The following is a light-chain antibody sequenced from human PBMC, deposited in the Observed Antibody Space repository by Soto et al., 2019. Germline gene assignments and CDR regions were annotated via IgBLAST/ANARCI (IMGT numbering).Light chain of an antibody. Sequence: QSVLTQPRSVSGSPGQSVTISCTGTSRDVGFYHFVSWYQQHPGKAPKLIIYDVAERPSGVPDRFSGSKSGNTASLTISGLQVEDEADYYCNSYTSRYTFVLGTGTKVTVL. CDR2: DVA. CDR1: SRDVGFYHF. CDR3: NSYTSRYTFV. J-gene: IGLJ1*01. V-gene: IGLV2-11*01.